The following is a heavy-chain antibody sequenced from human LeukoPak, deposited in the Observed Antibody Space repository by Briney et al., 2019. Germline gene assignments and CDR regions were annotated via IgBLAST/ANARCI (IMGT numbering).Heavy chain of an antibody. CDR2: ISWNSGSI. D-gene: IGHD4-17*01. Sequence: AGGSLRLSCAASGFTFDDYAMHWVRQAPGKGLEWVSGISWNSGSIGYADSVKGRFTISRDNAKNSLYLQMNSLRAEDTALYYCAKARDDYGDSFSSWGQGTLVTVSS. CDR1: GFTFDDYA. V-gene: IGHV3-9*01. J-gene: IGHJ5*02. CDR3: AKARDDYGDSFSS.